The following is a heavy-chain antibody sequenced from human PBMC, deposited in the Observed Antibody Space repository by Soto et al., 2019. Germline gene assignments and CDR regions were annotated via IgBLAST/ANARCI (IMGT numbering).Heavy chain of an antibody. J-gene: IGHJ4*02. CDR2: ISSSSYTI. V-gene: IGHV3-48*02. CDR3: VRDYGYGDHLDY. CDR1: GFTFITYN. D-gene: IGHD4-17*01. Sequence: EVQLLESGGGLVQPGGSLRLSCAASGFTFITYNMNWLRQAPGKGQEWISYISSSSYTIYYADSVKGRFTISRNNAKNSLYLQMNSLRDEDTAIYYCVRDYGYGDHLDYWGEGILVTVSS.